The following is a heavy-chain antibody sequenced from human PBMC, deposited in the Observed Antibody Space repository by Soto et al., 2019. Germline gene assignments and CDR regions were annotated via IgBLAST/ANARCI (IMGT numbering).Heavy chain of an antibody. D-gene: IGHD1-1*01. CDR2: IYYSGST. CDR3: ARDRLMATAGTSRHYFGLDV. V-gene: IGHV4-31*03. CDR1: GGSIRSVGYY. J-gene: IGHJ6*02. Sequence: SETLSLTCTVSGGSIRSVGYYWIWVRQSPRRGLEWIGNIYYSGSTYYNPSLKSRLTISVDTSKNQFSLNLSSVTAADTAVYYCARDRLMATAGTSRHYFGLDVWGQGTTVTLSS.